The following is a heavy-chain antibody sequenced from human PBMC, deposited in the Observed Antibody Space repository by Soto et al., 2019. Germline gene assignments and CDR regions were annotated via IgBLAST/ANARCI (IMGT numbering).Heavy chain of an antibody. CDR3: ARDLLYSGSSGDAFDI. J-gene: IGHJ3*02. CDR2: INPNSGGT. V-gene: IGHV1-2*04. D-gene: IGHD1-26*01. CDR1: GYTFTGYC. Sequence: GASVKVSCKASGYTFTGYCMHWVRQAPGQGLERMGWINPNSGGTNYAQKFQGWVTMTRDTSISTAYMELSRLRSDDTAVYYCARDLLYSGSSGDAFDIWGQGTMVTVSS.